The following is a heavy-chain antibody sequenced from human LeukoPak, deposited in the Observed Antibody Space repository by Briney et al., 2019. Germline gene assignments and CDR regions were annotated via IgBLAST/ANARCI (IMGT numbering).Heavy chain of an antibody. CDR2: TYYSGST. D-gene: IGHD3-3*01. J-gene: IGHJ6*03. Sequence: ASETLSLTCSVSGGSITSYYWSWLRQPPGKGLEWIGYTYYSGSTKYNPSLKSRVTISVDTSKSQFSPELSSVTAADTAVYYCARSPEPRDFLEWFPGMDVWGKGTTVTVSS. CDR1: GGSITSYY. CDR3: ARSPEPRDFLEWFPGMDV. V-gene: IGHV4-59*01.